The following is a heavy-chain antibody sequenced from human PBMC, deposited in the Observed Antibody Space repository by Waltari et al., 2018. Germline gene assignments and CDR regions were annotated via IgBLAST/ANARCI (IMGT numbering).Heavy chain of an antibody. V-gene: IGHV4-39*01. CDR3: AKLGYCSGGSCQEIPFDY. CDR1: GGSISSSSYY. J-gene: IGHJ4*02. D-gene: IGHD2-15*01. CDR2: IYYSGST. Sequence: QLQLQESGPGLVKPSETLSLTCTVSGGSISSSSYYWGWIRQPPGKGLEWIGSIYYSGSTYYNPSLKSRVTISVDTSKNQFSLKLSSVTAADTAVYYCAKLGYCSGGSCQEIPFDYWGQGTLVTVSS.